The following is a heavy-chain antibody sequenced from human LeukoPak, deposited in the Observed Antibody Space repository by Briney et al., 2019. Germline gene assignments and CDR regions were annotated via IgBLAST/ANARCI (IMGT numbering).Heavy chain of an antibody. CDR2: ISSSSSYI. CDR3: ARGKLVEMATITCFDY. J-gene: IGHJ4*02. CDR1: GFTFSSYS. Sequence: GGSLRLSCAASGFTFSSYSMNWVRQAPGKGLEWVSSISSSSSYIYYADSVKGRFTISRDNAKNSLYLQMNSLRAEDTAVYYCARGKLVEMATITCFDYWGQGTLVTVSS. D-gene: IGHD5-24*01. V-gene: IGHV3-21*01.